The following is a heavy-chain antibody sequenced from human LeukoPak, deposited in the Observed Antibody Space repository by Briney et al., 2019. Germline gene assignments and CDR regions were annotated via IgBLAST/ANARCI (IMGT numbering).Heavy chain of an antibody. D-gene: IGHD2-15*01. Sequence: GGSLRLSCAVSGFTFTKHWMSWVRQAPGKGLVWVSRISSDGSSTSYADSVKGRFTISRDNAKNTLYLQMNSLSTEDTAVYCCATVLPGTNRDLDYWGQGTLVTVSS. CDR1: GFTFTKHW. CDR3: ATVLPGTNRDLDY. CDR2: ISSDGSST. V-gene: IGHV3-74*01. J-gene: IGHJ4*02.